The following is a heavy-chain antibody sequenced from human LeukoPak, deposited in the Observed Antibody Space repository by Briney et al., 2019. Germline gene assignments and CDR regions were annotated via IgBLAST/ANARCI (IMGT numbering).Heavy chain of an antibody. J-gene: IGHJ6*04. CDR3: ARDSPYYYGSGSYGYYYYGMDV. CDR2: ISYDGSNK. D-gene: IGHD3-10*01. V-gene: IGHV3-30*04. CDR1: GFTFSSYA. Sequence: PGRSLRLSCAASGFTFSSYAMHWVRQAPGKGLEGVAVISYDGSNKYYADSVKGRFTISRDKPKNTLYLEMNSLRAGDTDVYYCARDSPYYYGSGSYGYYYYGMDVWGKGTTVTVSS.